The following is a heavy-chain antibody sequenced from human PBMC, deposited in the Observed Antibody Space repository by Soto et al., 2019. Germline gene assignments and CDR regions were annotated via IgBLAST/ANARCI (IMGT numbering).Heavy chain of an antibody. CDR1: GFTFSDYA. CDR3: AKGGRQWLVTSDFNY. J-gene: IGHJ4*02. CDR2: VSHDGRNT. Sequence: VQLVESGGGVVQPGRSLRLSCAASGFTFSDYAMHWVRQAPGKGLEWVAVVSHDGRNTHYADSVKGRFTISRDSSKNTVSMDMTSLSAEDTAVYYCAKGGRQWLVTSDFNYWGQGALVTVSS. D-gene: IGHD6-19*01. V-gene: IGHV3-30*18.